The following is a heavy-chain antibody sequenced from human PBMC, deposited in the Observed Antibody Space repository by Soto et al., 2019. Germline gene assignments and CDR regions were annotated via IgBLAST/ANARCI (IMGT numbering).Heavy chain of an antibody. V-gene: IGHV4-34*01. D-gene: IGHD4-17*01. Sequence: QVQLQQWGAGLLKPSETLSLTCAVYGGAFSGYYWSWIRQPPGKGLVWIGDINHSGSSNYNPSLKSRVTISLDMCKKQFSLTLTSVAAADTAVYYCARPCNDYERGKRCCYCALWGRGTLVTVSS. J-gene: IGHJ2*01. CDR1: GGAFSGYY. CDR3: ARPCNDYERGKRCCYCAL. CDR2: INHSGSS.